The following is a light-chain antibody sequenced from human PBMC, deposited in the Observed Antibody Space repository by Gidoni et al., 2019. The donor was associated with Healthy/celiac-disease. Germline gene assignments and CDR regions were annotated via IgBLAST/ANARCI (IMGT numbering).Light chain of an antibody. Sequence: DIQMTQSPSSLSASVGDRVTITCQASQDISNYLNWYQQKPGKAPKLLIYDASNLETGVPSGFSGSGSGTDFTFTISSLQPEDIATYYCQQYDNLRVTFGPGTKVDIK. CDR1: QDISNY. J-gene: IGKJ3*01. CDR2: DAS. CDR3: QQYDNLRVT. V-gene: IGKV1-33*01.